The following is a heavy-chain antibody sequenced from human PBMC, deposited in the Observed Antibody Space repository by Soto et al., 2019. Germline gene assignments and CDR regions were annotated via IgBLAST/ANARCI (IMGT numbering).Heavy chain of an antibody. D-gene: IGHD6-13*01. V-gene: IGHV3-30-3*01. CDR2: ISYDGSNK. CDR1: GFTFSSYA. J-gene: IGHJ4*02. Sequence: QVQLVESGGGVVQPGRSLRLSCAASGFTFSSYAMHWVRQAPGKGLEWVAVISYDGSNKYYADSVKGRFTISRDNSKNTLYLQMNSLIAEDTAVYYCARDSVAAAGMWYFDYWGQGTLVTVSS. CDR3: ARDSVAAAGMWYFDY.